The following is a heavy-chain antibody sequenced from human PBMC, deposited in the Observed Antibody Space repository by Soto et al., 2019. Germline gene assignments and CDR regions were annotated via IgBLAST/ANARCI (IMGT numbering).Heavy chain of an antibody. J-gene: IGHJ4*02. CDR1: GYTFTSYD. CDR2: MNPNSGNT. D-gene: IGHD3-10*01. Sequence: ASVKVSCKASGYTFTSYDINWVRQATGQGLEWMGWMNPNSGNTGYAQKFQGRVTMTRNTSISTAYMELSSLRSEDTVVYYCALETYYYGSGTVGFDYWGQGTLVTVSS. V-gene: IGHV1-8*01. CDR3: ALETYYYGSGTVGFDY.